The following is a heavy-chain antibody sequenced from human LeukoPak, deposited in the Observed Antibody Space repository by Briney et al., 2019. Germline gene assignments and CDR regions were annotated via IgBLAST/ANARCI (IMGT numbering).Heavy chain of an antibody. V-gene: IGHV4-4*07. CDR1: GGSISNYY. CDR3: AIEHMVRGVIDR. D-gene: IGHD3-10*01. J-gene: IGHJ4*02. CDR2: IYSRGST. Sequence: PSETLSLTCTVSGGSISNYYWSWIRQPAGKRLEWLGRIYSRGSTNYNPSLESRVTVSVDTSKNQFSLKLSSVTAADTAVYYCAIEHMVRGVIDRWGQGALVTVSS.